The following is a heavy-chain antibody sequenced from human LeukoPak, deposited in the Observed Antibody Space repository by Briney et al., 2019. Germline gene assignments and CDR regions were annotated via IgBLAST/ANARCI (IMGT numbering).Heavy chain of an antibody. D-gene: IGHD3-3*01. CDR2: INHSGST. CDR3: ARVTIFGVVPFDI. V-gene: IGHV4-34*01. Sequence: KASGTLSLTCAVYGGSFSGYYWSWIRQPPGKGLEWIGEINHSGSTNYNPSLKSRVTISVDTSKNQFSLKLSSVTAADTAVYYCARVTIFGVVPFDIWGQGTMVTVSS. J-gene: IGHJ3*02. CDR1: GGSFSGYY.